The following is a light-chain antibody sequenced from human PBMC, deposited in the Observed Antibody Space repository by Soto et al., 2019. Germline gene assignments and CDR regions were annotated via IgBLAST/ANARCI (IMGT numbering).Light chain of an antibody. CDR1: QTVSSNY. CDR2: GAS. Sequence: EIVLTQSPGTLSLSPGERATLSCRASQTVSSNYLAWYQQKPGQAPRLLIYGASSRATGIPNRFSGSGSGADFILTISRLETEDFAVYYGLQCDGSLTFGGGTKVEIK. J-gene: IGKJ4*01. V-gene: IGKV3-20*01. CDR3: LQCDGSLT.